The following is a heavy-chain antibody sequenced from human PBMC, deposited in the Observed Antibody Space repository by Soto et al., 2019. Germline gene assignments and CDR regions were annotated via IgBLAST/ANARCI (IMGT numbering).Heavy chain of an antibody. CDR1: GFTFSSYG. D-gene: IGHD3-22*01. V-gene: IGHV3-30*18. CDR2: ISYDGSNK. Sequence: GGSLRLSCAASGFTFSSYGMHWVRQAPGKGLEWVAVISYDGSNKYYADSVKGRFTISRDNSKNTLYLQMNSLRAEDTAVYYCAKDSTYYYDSSGYYSDYWGQGTLVTVSS. CDR3: AKDSTYYYDSSGYYSDY. J-gene: IGHJ4*02.